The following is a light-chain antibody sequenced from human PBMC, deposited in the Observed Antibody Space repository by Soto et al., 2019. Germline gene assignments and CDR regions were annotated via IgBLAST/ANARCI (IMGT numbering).Light chain of an antibody. CDR2: EVS. Sequence: QSALTQPASVSGSPGQSITISCTGSSSDVGSYNLVSWYQQHPGTAPKLMTFEVSKRPSGVSNRFSGSKSGNTASLTISGLHTDDEADYYCCSNTSSSTFPYVFGTGTKLTVL. V-gene: IGLV2-23*02. CDR3: CSNTSSSTFPYV. CDR1: SSDVGSYNL. J-gene: IGLJ1*01.